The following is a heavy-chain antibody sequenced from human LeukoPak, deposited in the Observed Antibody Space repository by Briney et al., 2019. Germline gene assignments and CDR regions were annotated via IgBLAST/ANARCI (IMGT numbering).Heavy chain of an antibody. D-gene: IGHD6-13*01. CDR3: ARGLRYSSSWYNFDY. Sequence: SETLSLTCTVSGGSISSGGYYWSWVRQHPGQGLEWIGYIYYSGSTYYNPSLKSRVTMSVDTSKNQFSLKLSSVTAADTAVYYCARGLRYSSSWYNFDYWGQGTLVTVSS. CDR2: IYYSGST. J-gene: IGHJ4*02. CDR1: GGSISSGGYY. V-gene: IGHV4-31*03.